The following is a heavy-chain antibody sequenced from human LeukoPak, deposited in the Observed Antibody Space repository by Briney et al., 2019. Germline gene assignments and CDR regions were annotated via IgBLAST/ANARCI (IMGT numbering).Heavy chain of an antibody. CDR2: INPNSGGT. V-gene: IGHV1-2*06. J-gene: IGHJ4*02. D-gene: IGHD3-10*01. CDR1: GYTFTGYY. Sequence: ASVKVSCKASGYTFTGYYMHWVRQAPGQGLEWMGRINPNSGGTNYPQKFQGRVTMTRDTSISTAYMELSRLRSDDTAVYYCARDLKKTGSITMVRGVITPDYWGQGTLVTVSS. CDR3: ARDLKKTGSITMVRGVITPDY.